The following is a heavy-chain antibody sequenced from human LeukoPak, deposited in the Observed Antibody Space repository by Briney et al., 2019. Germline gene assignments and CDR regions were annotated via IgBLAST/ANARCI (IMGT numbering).Heavy chain of an antibody. V-gene: IGHV3-33*01. CDR1: GFTFSSYG. J-gene: IGHJ5*02. CDR2: IWYDGSNK. Sequence: GGSLRLSCAASGFTFSSYGMHWVRQAPGKGLEWVAVIWYDGSNKYYADSVKGRFTISRDNSKNTLYLQMNSLRAEDTAVYYCARGYYGSGSYWGFDPWGQGTLVTVSS. D-gene: IGHD3-10*01. CDR3: ARGYYGSGSYWGFDP.